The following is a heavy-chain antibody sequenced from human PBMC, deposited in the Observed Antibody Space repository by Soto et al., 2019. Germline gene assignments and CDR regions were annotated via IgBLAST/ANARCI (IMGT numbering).Heavy chain of an antibody. CDR1: DGSVSNGYYY. Sequence: QVQLQESDPGLMKPSETLSLTCTVSDGSVSNGYYYWSWIRQPPGKGLEWIGTIYHTGSANYNPSLKSRVTMSIDTSNNQFSLNLRSVTTADTAVYYCAGFEDGSRNYYNVGAFDIWGQWTMVTVSS. CDR3: AGFEDGSRNYYNVGAFDI. D-gene: IGHD3-10*01. J-gene: IGHJ3*02. CDR2: IYHTGSA. V-gene: IGHV4-61*01.